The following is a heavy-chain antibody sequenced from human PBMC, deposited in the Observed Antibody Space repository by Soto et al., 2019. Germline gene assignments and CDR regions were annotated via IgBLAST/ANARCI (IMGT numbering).Heavy chain of an antibody. CDR3: ARGYSSSWYGYRAYSFDY. D-gene: IGHD6-13*01. CDR2: IKQDGSEK. Sequence: GGLRLSCAASGFTFSSYWMSWVRQAPGKGLEWVANIKQDGSEKYYVDSVKGRFTISRDNAKNSLYLQMNSLRAEDTAVYYCARGYSSSWYGYRAYSFDYWGQGTLVTVSS. V-gene: IGHV3-7*05. J-gene: IGHJ4*02. CDR1: GFTFSSYW.